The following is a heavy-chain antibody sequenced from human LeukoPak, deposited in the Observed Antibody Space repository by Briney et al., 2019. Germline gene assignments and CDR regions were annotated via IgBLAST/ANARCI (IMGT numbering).Heavy chain of an antibody. V-gene: IGHV3-23*01. D-gene: IGHD1-26*01. CDR2: ISGSGGST. CDR3: ARDGSYYGS. CDR1: GFTFSSYA. J-gene: IGHJ5*02. Sequence: GGSLRLSCAASGFTFSSYAMSWVRQAPGKGLEWVSAISGSGGSTYYADSVKGRFTISRDNAKNSLYLQMNSLRAEDTAVYYCARDGSYYGSWGQGTLVTVSS.